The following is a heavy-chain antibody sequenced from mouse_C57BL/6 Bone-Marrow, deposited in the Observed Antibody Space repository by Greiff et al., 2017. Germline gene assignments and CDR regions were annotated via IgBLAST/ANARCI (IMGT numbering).Heavy chain of an antibody. V-gene: IGHV1-59*01. CDR3: ARSYYGSPYWYFDV. CDR2: IDPSDSYT. J-gene: IGHJ1*03. D-gene: IGHD1-1*01. CDR1: GYTFTSYW. Sequence: QVQLQQPGAELVRPGTSVKLSCKASGYTFTSYWMHWVKQRPGQGLEWIGVIDPSDSYTNYNQKFKGKATLTVDTSSSTAYMQLSSLTSEDSAVYYGARSYYGSPYWYFDVWGTGTTVTVSS.